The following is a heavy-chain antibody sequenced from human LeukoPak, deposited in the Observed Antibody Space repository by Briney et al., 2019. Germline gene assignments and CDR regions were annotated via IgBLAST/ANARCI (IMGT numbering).Heavy chain of an antibody. D-gene: IGHD3-10*01. CDR1: GFTFTSYG. CDR3: ARDLSPVVRASPMGY. V-gene: IGHV3-30*03. CDR2: ITYDGYYK. Sequence: GGSLRLSCAASGFTFTSYGMHWVRQAPGKGLEWVALITYDGYYKYYSDSVKGRFTISSDTSKNTLYLQMNSLRAEDTAVYYCARDLSPVVRASPMGYWGQGTLVTISS. J-gene: IGHJ4*02.